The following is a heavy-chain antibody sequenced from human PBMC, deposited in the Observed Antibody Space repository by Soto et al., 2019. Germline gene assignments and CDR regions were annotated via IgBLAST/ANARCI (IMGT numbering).Heavy chain of an antibody. V-gene: IGHV1-2*02. Sequence: QVQLVQSGAEVKKPGASVRVSCKASGYTFTAYYVEWVRQAPGQGLEWMGWINPNTGDTNYAQKFQGRVAMTRDTSITTAYMELRRLKSDDTAMYYCARGLGPDSWGQGTLVTVSS. J-gene: IGHJ4*02. CDR1: GYTFTAYY. CDR3: ARGLGPDS. D-gene: IGHD2-21*01. CDR2: INPNTGDT.